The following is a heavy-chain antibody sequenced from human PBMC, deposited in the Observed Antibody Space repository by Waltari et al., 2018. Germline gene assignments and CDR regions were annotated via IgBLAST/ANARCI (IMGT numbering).Heavy chain of an antibody. D-gene: IGHD6-13*01. J-gene: IGHJ4*02. Sequence: QVQLVQSGAEVKKPGASVKVSCKASGYTFTSYAMHWVRQAPGQRLEWMGWINAGNGNTKYSQKFQGRVTITRDTSASTAYMELSSLRSEDTAVYYCARDSFTVRSSWYFGQDYWGQGTLVTVSS. V-gene: IGHV1-3*01. CDR2: INAGNGNT. CDR3: ARDSFTVRSSWYFGQDY. CDR1: GYTFTSYA.